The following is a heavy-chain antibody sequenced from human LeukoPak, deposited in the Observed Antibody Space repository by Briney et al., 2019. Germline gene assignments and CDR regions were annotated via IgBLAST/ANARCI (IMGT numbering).Heavy chain of an antibody. CDR3: AEDLDYTTYGYYFDY. J-gene: IGHJ4*02. CDR2: IGAGGTFT. V-gene: IGHV3-23*01. D-gene: IGHD4-11*01. Sequence: TGGSLRLSCTASGFTFSSYAMNWVRQAPGKGLEWVSGIGAGGTFTYYADSVKGRFTISRDNSRNTLYLQMNSLRADDTAVYYCAEDLDYTTYGYYFDYWGQGTLVTVSS. CDR1: GFTFSSYA.